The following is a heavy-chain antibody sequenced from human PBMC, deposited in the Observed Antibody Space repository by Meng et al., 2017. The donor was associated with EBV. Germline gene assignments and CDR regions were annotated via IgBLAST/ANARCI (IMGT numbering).Heavy chain of an antibody. CDR2: VNHAGRT. J-gene: IGHJ4*02. V-gene: IGHV4-34*01. CDR1: GGSFSGYY. CDR3: AEGRGTFDY. Sequence: QGHLQQWGAGLLKPSETLSLTCAVYGGSFSGYYCSWVRQSPGKGLEWIGEVNHAGRTNFNPSLKSRVSISLDTSKNQFSLKLNSVTVADTAVYYCAEGRGTFDYWGRGTLVTVSS.